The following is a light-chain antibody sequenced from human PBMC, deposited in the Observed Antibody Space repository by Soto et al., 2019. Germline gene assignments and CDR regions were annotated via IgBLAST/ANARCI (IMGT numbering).Light chain of an antibody. CDR1: NSDVGGYNY. CDR2: EVS. Sequence: QSALTQPASVSGSPGQSITTSCTGTNSDVGGYNYVSWYQQHPGKAPELIIYEVSHRPSGVSNRFSSSKSDNTASLTISGLQAEDAADYYCSSYTSISTLYVFGTGTKGTVL. V-gene: IGLV2-14*01. CDR3: SSYTSISTLYV. J-gene: IGLJ1*01.